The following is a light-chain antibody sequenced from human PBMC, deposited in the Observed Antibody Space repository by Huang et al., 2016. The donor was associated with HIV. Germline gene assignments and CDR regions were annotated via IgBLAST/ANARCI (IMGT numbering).Light chain of an antibody. CDR1: QSVTANY. V-gene: IGKV3-20*01. Sequence: EIVLTQSPGTLSLSPGERATLSCRASQSVTANYLAWYQQKPGQAPMLLIYGASNMATGIPDRFSGSGSVTVFTLTISRLEPEDFALYYCHQYGSLLLTFGGGTKVEIK. CDR3: HQYGSLLLT. J-gene: IGKJ4*01. CDR2: GAS.